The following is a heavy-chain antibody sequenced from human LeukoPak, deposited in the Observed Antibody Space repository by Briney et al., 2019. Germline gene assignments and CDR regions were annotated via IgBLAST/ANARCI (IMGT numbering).Heavy chain of an antibody. V-gene: IGHV3-21*01. Sequence: SGGSLRLSCAASGFDFSVFTMNWVRQAPGKGLEWVSSISSSSSYIYYADSVKGRFTISRDNAKNSLYLQMNSLRAEDTAVYYCARAVSDGSGSSLVTPLYWGQGTLVTVSS. D-gene: IGHD3-10*01. J-gene: IGHJ4*02. CDR2: ISSSSSYI. CDR3: ARAVSDGSGSSLVTPLY. CDR1: GFDFSVFT.